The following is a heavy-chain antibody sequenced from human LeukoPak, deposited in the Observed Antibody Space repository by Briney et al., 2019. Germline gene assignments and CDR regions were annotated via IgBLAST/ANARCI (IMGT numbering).Heavy chain of an antibody. CDR2: ISAYNGNT. Sequence: ASVKVSCKASGYTFTSYGISWVRQAPGQGLEWMGWISAYNGNTNYAQKLQGRVTMTTDTSTSTAYMELRSLRSDDTAVYYCARDGSITIFGVVADNYMDVWGKGTTVTVSS. J-gene: IGHJ6*03. CDR1: GYTFTSYG. CDR3: ARDGSITIFGVVADNYMDV. D-gene: IGHD3-3*01. V-gene: IGHV1-18*01.